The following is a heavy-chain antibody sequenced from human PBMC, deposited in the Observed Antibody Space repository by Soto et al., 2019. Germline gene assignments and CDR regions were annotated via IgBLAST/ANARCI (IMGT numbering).Heavy chain of an antibody. V-gene: IGHV1-69*13. CDR1: GGTFSSYA. Sequence: SVKVSCKASGGTFSSYAISWVRQAPGQGLEWMGGIIPIFGTANYAQKFQGRVTITADESTSTAYMELSSLRSEDTAVYYCARHIVVVPAAPSYYYYGMDVWGQGTTVTVSS. J-gene: IGHJ6*02. D-gene: IGHD2-2*01. CDR3: ARHIVVVPAAPSYYYYGMDV. CDR2: IIPIFGTA.